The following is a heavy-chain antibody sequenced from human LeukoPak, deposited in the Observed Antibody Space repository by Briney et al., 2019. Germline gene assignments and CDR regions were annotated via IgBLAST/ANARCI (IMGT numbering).Heavy chain of an antibody. J-gene: IGHJ4*02. Sequence: GGSLRLSCVTSGFSFNRYSMNWVRQAPGKGLEWVSFISSSGTFIYYEDLVKGRFIITRDNAKKSLFLQLNSLRPEDTGVYYCARDQGSYTDYEVDYWGQGTLVTVSS. CDR2: ISSSGTFI. CDR1: GFSFNRYS. D-gene: IGHD5-12*01. V-gene: IGHV3-21*01. CDR3: ARDQGSYTDYEVDY.